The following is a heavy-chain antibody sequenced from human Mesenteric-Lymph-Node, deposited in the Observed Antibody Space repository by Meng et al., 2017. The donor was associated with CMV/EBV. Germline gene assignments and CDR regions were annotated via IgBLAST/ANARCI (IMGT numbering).Heavy chain of an antibody. D-gene: IGHD2-2*01. J-gene: IGHJ6*02. CDR3: SRVVAVSAAISYYYFYAMDV. V-gene: IGHV3-49*04. CDR1: GFTFGDSA. CDR2: IRTTGYGGSA. Sequence: GESLKISCTPSGFTFGDSALNWVRQAPGKGLEWVGFIRTTGYGGSAEYAAPVKGRFTLSRDDSKNIAHLQMNSLKTEDTAVYYCSRVVAVSAAISYYYFYAMDVWGQGTTVTVSS.